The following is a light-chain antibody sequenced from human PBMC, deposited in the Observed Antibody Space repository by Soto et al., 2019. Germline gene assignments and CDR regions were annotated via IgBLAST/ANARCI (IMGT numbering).Light chain of an antibody. V-gene: IGLV4-69*01. J-gene: IGLJ3*02. CDR3: QTWGTGPWV. CDR1: SGHNSYA. Sequence: QSVLTQSPSASASLGASVKLTCTLSSGHNSYAIAWHQQQPEKGPRYLMKLNSDGSHSKGDGIPDRFSGSSSGAERYLNISSLQSEDEADYYCQTWGTGPWVFGGGTKVTVL. CDR2: LNSDGSH.